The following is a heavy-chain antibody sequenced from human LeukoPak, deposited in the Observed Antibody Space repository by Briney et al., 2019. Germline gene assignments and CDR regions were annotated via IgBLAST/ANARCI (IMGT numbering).Heavy chain of an antibody. J-gene: IGHJ4*02. CDR3: ARGLSYNYAYPYFDS. Sequence: SETLSLTCTVSGGSISDYHWSWIRQPPRKGLEWIGYIYYSGSTGGSTNYNPSLKSRVIMSVDTSKNQFSLKLNSMTAADTAVYSCARGLSYNYAYPYFDSWGQGTLVTVSS. D-gene: IGHD3-16*01. V-gene: IGHV4-59*01. CDR2: IYYSGSTGGST. CDR1: GGSISDYH.